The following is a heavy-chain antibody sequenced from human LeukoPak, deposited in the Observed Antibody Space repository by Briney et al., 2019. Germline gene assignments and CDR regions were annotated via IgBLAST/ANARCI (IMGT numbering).Heavy chain of an antibody. D-gene: IGHD3-22*01. CDR2: ISAYNGNT. J-gene: IGHJ4*02. V-gene: IGHV1-18*01. Sequence: ASVKVSCKASGGTFSSYAISWVRQAPGQGLEWMGWISAYNGNTNYALKLQGRVTMTTDTSTSTAYMELRSLRSDDTAVYYCARDGGSYGYDSSGYYFDYWGQGTLVTVSS. CDR3: ARDGGSYGYDSSGYYFDY. CDR1: GGTFSSYA.